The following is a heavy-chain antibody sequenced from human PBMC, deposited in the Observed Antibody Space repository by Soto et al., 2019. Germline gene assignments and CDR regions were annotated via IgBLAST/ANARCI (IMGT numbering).Heavy chain of an antibody. D-gene: IGHD6-19*01. CDR3: AKAEISGWYYAFDY. Sequence: EVQLVESGGGLVQPGRSLRLSCAASGFTFDDYAMHWVRQAPGKGLEWVSGLSWNGASIDYADSVKGRFTISRDKAKNSLYLQINSLRPEDTALYYCAKAEISGWYYAFDYWGQGILVIVSS. CDR1: GFTFDDYA. J-gene: IGHJ4*02. V-gene: IGHV3-9*01. CDR2: LSWNGASI.